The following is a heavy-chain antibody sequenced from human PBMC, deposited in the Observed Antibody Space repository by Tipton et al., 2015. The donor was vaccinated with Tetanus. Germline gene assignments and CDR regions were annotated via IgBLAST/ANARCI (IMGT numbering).Heavy chain of an antibody. Sequence: SGFTFSSYDMHWVRQATGKGLEWVSAIGTAGDTYYPGSVKGRFTISRENAKNSLYLQMNSLRAGDTAVYYCARDLPHYYGSGPYGMDVWGQGTTVTVSS. CDR3: ARDLPHYYGSGPYGMDV. CDR2: IGTAGDT. V-gene: IGHV3-13*01. CDR1: GFTFSSYD. J-gene: IGHJ6*02. D-gene: IGHD3-10*01.